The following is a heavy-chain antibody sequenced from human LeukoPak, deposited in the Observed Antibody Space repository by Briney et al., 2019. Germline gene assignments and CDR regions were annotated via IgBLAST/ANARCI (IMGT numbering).Heavy chain of an antibody. CDR2: INTDGSTT. CDR1: GFTFSGYS. V-gene: IGHV3-74*01. CDR3: VRVGLTTVVPGLHAFDI. Sequence: GGSLRLSCVASGFTFSGYSMNWVRQAPGKGLVWVSRINTDGSTTNYADSVKGRFTISRDNAKNTLDLQMNSLRADDTAMYYCVRVGLTTVVPGLHAFDIWGQGTIVSVSS. J-gene: IGHJ3*02. D-gene: IGHD4-23*01.